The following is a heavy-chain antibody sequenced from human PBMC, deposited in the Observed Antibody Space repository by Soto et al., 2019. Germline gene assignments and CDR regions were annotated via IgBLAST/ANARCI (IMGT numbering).Heavy chain of an antibody. CDR2: IGYGGRT. CDR3: ARGPGKSSGWPIFAP. D-gene: IGHD6-19*01. CDR1: GFSVNDYN. Sequence: EVQVVESGGALVQPGGSLRLSCAASGFSVNDYNMNWVRQAPGKGLEWISFIGYGGRTYYAGSVEGRFTIARDSGRNSLYLQMSSLRAEDTALYYCARGPGKSSGWPIFAPWGQGTLVTVSS. J-gene: IGHJ5*02. V-gene: IGHV3-48*01.